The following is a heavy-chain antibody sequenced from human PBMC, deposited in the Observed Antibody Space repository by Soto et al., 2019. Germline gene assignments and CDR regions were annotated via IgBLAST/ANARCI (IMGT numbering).Heavy chain of an antibody. CDR3: ASVPVTTSNYYYYMDV. CDR1: GYTFTSYG. V-gene: IGHV1-18*01. J-gene: IGHJ6*03. D-gene: IGHD4-17*01. CDR2: ISAYNGNT. Sequence: GASVKVSCKASGYTFTSYGTSWVRQAPGQGLEWMGWISAYNGNTNYAQKLQGRVTMTTNTSISTAYMELRSLRSEDTAVYYCASVPVTTSNYYYYMDVWGKGTTVTVSS.